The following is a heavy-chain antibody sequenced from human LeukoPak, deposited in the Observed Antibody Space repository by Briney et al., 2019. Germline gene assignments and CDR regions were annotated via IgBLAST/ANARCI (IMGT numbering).Heavy chain of an antibody. Sequence: SETLSLTCTVSGGSISSYYWSWIRQPAGKGLEWIGRIYTSGSTNYNPSLKSRVTMSVDTSKNQFSLKLSSVTAADTAVYYCARDEQYCSSTSCWGDRHDPWGQGTLVTVSS. V-gene: IGHV4-4*07. J-gene: IGHJ5*02. CDR1: GGSISSYY. CDR3: ARDEQYCSSTSCWGDRHDP. CDR2: IYTSGST. D-gene: IGHD2-2*01.